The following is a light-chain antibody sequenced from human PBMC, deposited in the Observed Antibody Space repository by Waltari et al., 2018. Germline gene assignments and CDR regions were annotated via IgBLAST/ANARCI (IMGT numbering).Light chain of an antibody. V-gene: IGKV3-20*01. CDR2: GSS. Sequence: EIVLMQSPGTLSFSPGERATLSCRASQTINRNSLAWYQQKPGQAPRLLIYGSSTRATGTPDRFSGSGSGTDFILTIDRLETEDFAVYYCQHYGSSPPNIFGQGTKLEIK. CDR1: QTINRNS. J-gene: IGKJ2*01. CDR3: QHYGSSPPNI.